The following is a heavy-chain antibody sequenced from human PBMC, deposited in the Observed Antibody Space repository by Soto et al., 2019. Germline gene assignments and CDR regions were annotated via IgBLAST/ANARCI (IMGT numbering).Heavy chain of an antibody. V-gene: IGHV4-59*01. D-gene: IGHD5-12*01. CDR2: IYYSGST. CDR1: GGSISSYY. CDR3: ARLGYDYSFDY. J-gene: IGHJ4*02. Sequence: PSXTLSLTCTVSGGSISSYYWSCIRQPPGKGLEWIGYIYYSGSTNYNPSLKSRVTISVDTSKNQFSLKLSSVTAADTAVYYCARLGYDYSFDYWGQGTLVTVSS.